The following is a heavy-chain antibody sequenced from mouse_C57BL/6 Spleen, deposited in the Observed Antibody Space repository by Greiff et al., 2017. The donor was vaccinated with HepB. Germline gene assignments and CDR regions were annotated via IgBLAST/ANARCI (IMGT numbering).Heavy chain of an antibody. CDR2: INPSNGGT. CDR3: ASSCGSRFIYWYFDV. J-gene: IGHJ1*03. D-gene: IGHD1-1*01. V-gene: IGHV1-53*01. Sequence: VQLQQPGPELVKPGASVKLSCKASGYTFTSYWMHWVKQRPGQGLEWIGNINPSNGGTNYNEKFKSKATLTVDKSSSTAYMPLSSLTSEDSAVYYCASSCGSRFIYWYFDVWGTGTTVTVSS. CDR1: GYTFTSYW.